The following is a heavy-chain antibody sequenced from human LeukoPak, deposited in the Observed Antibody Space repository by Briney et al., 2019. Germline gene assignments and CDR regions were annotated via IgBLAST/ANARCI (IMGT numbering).Heavy chain of an antibody. CDR1: GFSFSTQR. J-gene: IGHJ4*02. CDR2: INIDERIT. CDR3: ARGVVPAAFDY. D-gene: IGHD2-2*01. Sequence: GGSLRLSCAASGFSFSTQRMHWVRQAPGKGLVWVSYINIDERITGYADSVKGRFTISRDNAKNALYLQVNSLRAEDTAVYYCARGVVPAAFDYWGQGTLVTVSS. V-gene: IGHV3-74*01.